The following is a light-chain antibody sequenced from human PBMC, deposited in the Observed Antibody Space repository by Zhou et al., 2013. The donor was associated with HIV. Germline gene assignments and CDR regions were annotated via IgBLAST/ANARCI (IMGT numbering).Light chain of an antibody. CDR1: QRISSY. V-gene: IGKV1-39*01. CDR3: QQSYSTPQT. Sequence: DIQMTQSPSSLSASVGDRVTITCRASQRISSYLNWYQQKSGEAPKLLIYAASSLQSGVPSRFSGSGSGTDFTLTISSLQPEDFATYYCQQSYSTPQTFGQGTKVEIK. J-gene: IGKJ1*01. CDR2: AAS.